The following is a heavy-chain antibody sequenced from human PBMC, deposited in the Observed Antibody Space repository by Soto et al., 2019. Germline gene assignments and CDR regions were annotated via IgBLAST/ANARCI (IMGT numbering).Heavy chain of an antibody. CDR3: ARSIDS. Sequence: QVQLQESGPGLVKPSQTLSLTCTVSGGSISSGGYYWNWIRQHPGKGLEWIGYLYYRGSTYYNPALKCRVTIPVDTSKNQSSLKLSSVTAAATAVYYCARSIDSWGQGTLVTVSS. J-gene: IGHJ5*01. CDR1: GGSISSGGYY. V-gene: IGHV4-31*03. CDR2: LYYRGST.